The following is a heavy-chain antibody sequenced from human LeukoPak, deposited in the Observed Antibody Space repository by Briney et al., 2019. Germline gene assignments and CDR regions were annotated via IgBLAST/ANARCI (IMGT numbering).Heavy chain of an antibody. CDR2: IKQDGSAK. Sequence: GGSLRLSCAASGFSFRDSWMTWVRQAPGKGLEWVANIKQDGSAKFYVDSVKGRFTISRDNAQNSLYLQMNSLRAEDTAVYYCGRYASMGDWGQGTLVTVSS. V-gene: IGHV3-7*01. J-gene: IGHJ4*02. D-gene: IGHD2-2*01. CDR3: GRYASMGD. CDR1: GFSFRDSW.